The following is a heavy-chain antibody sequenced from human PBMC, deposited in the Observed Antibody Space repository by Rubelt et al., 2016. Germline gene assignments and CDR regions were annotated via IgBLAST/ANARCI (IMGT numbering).Heavy chain of an antibody. V-gene: IGHV4-59*01. D-gene: IGHD5-24*01. CDR2: IHSSGST. CDR3: ARFRRGDDYNPHDY. CDR1: GGSISAYY. Sequence: QVQLQESGPRLVKPSETLFLTCTVSGGSISAYYWGWVRQPPGKGLEWIAYIHSSGSTNASPSLKSRVTISMDTSKNQFSLTLNSVTAVDTAVYYCARFRRGDDYNPHDYWGQGALVTVSS. J-gene: IGHJ4*02.